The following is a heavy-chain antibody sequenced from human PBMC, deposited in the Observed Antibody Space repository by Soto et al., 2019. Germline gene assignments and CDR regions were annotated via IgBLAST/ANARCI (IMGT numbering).Heavy chain of an antibody. CDR1: GGSFSGYY. D-gene: IGHD6-13*01. J-gene: IGHJ5*02. V-gene: IGHV4-34*01. CDR3: ARGWGLAAADWFDP. Sequence: SETLSLTCAVYGGSFSGYYWSWIRQPPGKGLEWIGQINHSGSTNYNPFLKSRVTISVDTSKNQFSLKLSSVTAADTAVYYCARGWGLAAADWFDPWGQGTLVTVSS. CDR2: INHSGST.